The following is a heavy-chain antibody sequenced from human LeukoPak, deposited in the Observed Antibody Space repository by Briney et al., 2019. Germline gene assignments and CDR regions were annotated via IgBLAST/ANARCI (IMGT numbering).Heavy chain of an antibody. D-gene: IGHD2-2*01. Sequence: GGSLRLSCAASGFTFSSYAMSWVRQAPGKGLEWVSAISGSGGSTYYADSVKGRFTISRDNSKNTLYLQMNSLRAEDTAVYYCAKGSKDCSSTSCSPPADYWGQGTLVTVSS. CDR2: ISGSGGST. CDR3: AKGSKDCSSTSCSPPADY. J-gene: IGHJ4*02. V-gene: IGHV3-23*01. CDR1: GFTFSSYA.